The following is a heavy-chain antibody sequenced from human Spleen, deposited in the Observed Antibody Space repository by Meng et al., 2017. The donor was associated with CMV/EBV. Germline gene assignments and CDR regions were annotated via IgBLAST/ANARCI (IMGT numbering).Heavy chain of an antibody. J-gene: IGHJ4*02. CDR3: ARGYGEMATPAY. D-gene: IGHD5-24*01. Sequence: GSLRLSCTVSGGSISSYYWSWIRQPPGKGLEWIGYIYYSGSTNYNPSLKSRVTISVDTSKNQFSLKLSSVTAADTAVYYCARGYGEMATPAYWGQGTLVTVSS. CDR2: IYYSGST. V-gene: IGHV4-59*01. CDR1: GGSISSYY.